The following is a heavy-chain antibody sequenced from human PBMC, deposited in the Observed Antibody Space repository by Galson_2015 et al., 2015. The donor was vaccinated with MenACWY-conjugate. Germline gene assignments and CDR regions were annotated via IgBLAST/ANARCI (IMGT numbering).Heavy chain of an antibody. Sequence: SLRLSCAASGFTFDDYAMHWVRQGPGKGLEWVSGISWNSGTIAYADSVKGRFTISRDSAKNSLYLQMNGLSAEDTALYYCAKDASACSGSSCYSGFDYWGQGTLVTVSS. CDR1: GFTFDDYA. CDR2: ISWNSGTI. CDR3: AKDASACSGSSCYSGFDY. V-gene: IGHV3-9*01. J-gene: IGHJ4*02. D-gene: IGHD2-15*01.